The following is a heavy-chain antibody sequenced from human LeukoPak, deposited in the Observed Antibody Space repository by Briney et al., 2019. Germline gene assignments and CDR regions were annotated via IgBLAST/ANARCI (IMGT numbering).Heavy chain of an antibody. CDR2: LYSGGST. V-gene: IGHV3-66*01. J-gene: IGHJ4*02. CDR1: GFTVSSYY. CDR3: ASRHCSGENCYAGPLDF. Sequence: GGSLRLSCTVSGFTVSSYYMSWVRQAPGKGLEWVSDLYSGGSTYYADSVKGRFTISSDVSKNTLYLQMNNLRGEDTAVYYCASRHCSGENCYAGPLDFWGQGIQVTVSS. D-gene: IGHD2-8*02.